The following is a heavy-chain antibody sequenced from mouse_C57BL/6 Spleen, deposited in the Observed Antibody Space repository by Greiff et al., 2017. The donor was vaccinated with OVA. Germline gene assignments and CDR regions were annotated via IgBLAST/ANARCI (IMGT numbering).Heavy chain of an antibody. J-gene: IGHJ4*01. V-gene: IGHV5-17*01. CDR2: ISSGSSTI. CDR3: ARRELPYAMDY. CDR1: GFTFSDYG. Sequence: EVMLVESGGGLVKPGGSLKLSCAASGFTFSDYGMHWVRQAPEQGLEWVAYISSGSSTIYYADTVKGRFPISRDNAKNTLFLQMTSLRSEDTAMYYCARRELPYAMDYWGQGTSVTVSS.